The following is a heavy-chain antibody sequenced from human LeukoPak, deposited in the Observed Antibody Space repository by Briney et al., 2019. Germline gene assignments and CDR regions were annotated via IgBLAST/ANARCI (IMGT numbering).Heavy chain of an antibody. CDR1: GYTFTGYY. CDR2: INPNSGGT. V-gene: IGHV1-2*06. Sequence: ASVKVSCKASGYTFTGYYMHWVRQAPGQGLEWMGRINPNSGGTNYAQKFQGRVTMTKDTSISTGYMELSRLRSDDTAVYYCARAPHGYNWFDPWGQGTLVTVSS. J-gene: IGHJ5*02. CDR3: ARAPHGYNWFDP.